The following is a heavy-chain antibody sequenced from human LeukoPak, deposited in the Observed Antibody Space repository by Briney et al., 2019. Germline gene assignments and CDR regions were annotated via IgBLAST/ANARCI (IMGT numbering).Heavy chain of an antibody. V-gene: IGHV4-59*01. CDR2: IYYSGST. CDR3: ARVTGYRIEDYFDY. CDR1: GGSISSYY. J-gene: IGHJ4*02. Sequence: SETLSLTCTVAGGSISSYYWSWIRQPPGKGLEWIGYIYYSGSTNYNPSLKSRVTISVETSKNEFSLKLRSVTAADTAVYYCARVTGYRIEDYFDYWGQGTLVTVSS. D-gene: IGHD6-13*01.